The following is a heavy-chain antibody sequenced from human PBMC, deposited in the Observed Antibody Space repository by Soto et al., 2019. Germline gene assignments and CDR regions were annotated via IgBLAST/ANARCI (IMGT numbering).Heavy chain of an antibody. CDR2: IKQDGSEK. CDR1: GFTFSSYW. Sequence: PGGSLRLSCAASGFTFSSYWMSWVRQAPGKGLEWVANIKQDGSEKYYVDSVKGRFTISRDNAKNSLYLQMNSLRAEDTAVYYCARDRGYSYGYIYYYGMDVWGQGTTVTVSS. V-gene: IGHV3-7*03. CDR3: ARDRGYSYGYIYYYGMDV. J-gene: IGHJ6*02. D-gene: IGHD5-18*01.